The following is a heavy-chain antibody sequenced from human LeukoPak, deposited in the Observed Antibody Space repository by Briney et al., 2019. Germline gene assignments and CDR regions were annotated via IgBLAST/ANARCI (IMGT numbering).Heavy chain of an antibody. CDR2: ISSSSYI. V-gene: IGHV3-21*01. CDR3: AGGGQQWLVRGDWFDP. J-gene: IGHJ5*02. D-gene: IGHD6-19*01. Sequence: GGSLRLSCAASGFTFSSYSMNWVRQAPGKGLEWVSSISSSSYIYYADSVKGRFTISRDNAKNSLYLQMNSLRAEDTAVYYCAGGGQQWLVRGDWFDPWGQGTLVTVSS. CDR1: GFTFSSYS.